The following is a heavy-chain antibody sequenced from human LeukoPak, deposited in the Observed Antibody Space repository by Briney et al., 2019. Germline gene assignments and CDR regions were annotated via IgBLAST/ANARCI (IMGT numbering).Heavy chain of an antibody. CDR2: INNDGSST. CDR3: VRELHREVTRDY. V-gene: IGHV3-74*01. Sequence: GGSLRLSCAASGFTFIAYGVQWVPQAPGKGLVWVSRINNDGSSTSYADSVRGRFTISRDNAKNTLYLQMNSLRAEDTGVYYCVRELHREVTRDYWGQGTLVTVSS. D-gene: IGHD2-21*02. CDR1: GFTFIAYG. J-gene: IGHJ4*02.